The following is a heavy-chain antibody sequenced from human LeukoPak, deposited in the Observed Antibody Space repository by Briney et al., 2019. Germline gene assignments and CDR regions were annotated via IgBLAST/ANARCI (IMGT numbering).Heavy chain of an antibody. CDR3: ARTSIIAVAGNHEWFDP. J-gene: IGHJ5*02. CDR1: GYSISSGYY. D-gene: IGHD6-19*01. CDR2: IYHSGST. V-gene: IGHV4-38-2*01. Sequence: SETLSLTCAVSGYSISSGYYWGWIRQPPGKGLEWIGSIYHSGSTYYNPSLKSRVTISVDTSKNQFSLKLSSVTAADTAVYYCARTSIIAVAGNHEWFDPWGQGTLVTVSS.